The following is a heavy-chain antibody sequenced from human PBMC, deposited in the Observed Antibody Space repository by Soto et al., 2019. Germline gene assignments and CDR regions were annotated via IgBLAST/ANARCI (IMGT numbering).Heavy chain of an antibody. V-gene: IGHV4-39*01. CDR3: ARLYGDLRAVAFDI. CDR1: GGSISSSSYY. D-gene: IGHD4-17*01. Sequence: QLQLQESGPGLVKPSETLSLTCTVSGGSISSSSYYWGWIRQPPGKGLEWIGSIYYSGSTYYNPSLKSRVTISVDTSKNQFSLKLSSVTAADTAVYYCARLYGDLRAVAFDIWGQGTMVTVSS. J-gene: IGHJ3*02. CDR2: IYYSGST.